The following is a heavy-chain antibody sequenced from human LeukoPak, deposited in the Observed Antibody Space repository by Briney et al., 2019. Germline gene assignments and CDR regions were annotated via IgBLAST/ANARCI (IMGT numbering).Heavy chain of an antibody. V-gene: IGHV4-39*01. D-gene: IGHD2-2*01. Sequence: SETLSLTCTVSGGSMSSGGYYWGWIRQPPGKGLEWIGSIYYSGITYYNPSLKSRVTISVETSNNQFSLKLSSVTAADTAMYYCARLLIYCSSTSCHFDYWGQGTLVTVSS. CDR3: ARLLIYCSSTSCHFDY. J-gene: IGHJ4*02. CDR2: IYYSGIT. CDR1: GGSMSSGGYY.